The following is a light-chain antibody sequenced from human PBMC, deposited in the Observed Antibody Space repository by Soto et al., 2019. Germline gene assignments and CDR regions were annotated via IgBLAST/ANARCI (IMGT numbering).Light chain of an antibody. V-gene: IGLV2-14*01. J-gene: IGLJ1*01. CDR1: RTDVGGYDF. Sequence: QSALTQPASVSGSPGQSITISCTGTRTDVGGYDFVSWYQQHPGKAPKLIIYEVSNRPSGVSNRFSGSKSGNTASLTISGLQAEDEADYYCSSYTTSSTRVFGTGTKVTVL. CDR2: EVS. CDR3: SSYTTSSTRV.